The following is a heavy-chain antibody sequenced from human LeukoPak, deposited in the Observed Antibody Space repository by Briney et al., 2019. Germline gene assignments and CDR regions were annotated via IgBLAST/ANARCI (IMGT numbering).Heavy chain of an antibody. J-gene: IGHJ3*02. V-gene: IGHV4-59*01. CDR1: GGSISSYY. CDR3: AKNKRGSKDAFDI. D-gene: IGHD1/OR15-1a*01. CDR2: IYYSGST. Sequence: SETLSLTCTVSGGSISSYYWSWIRQPPGKGLEWIGYIYYSGSTNYNPSLKSRVPISVDTSKNQFSLKLSSVTAADTAVYYCAKNKRGSKDAFDIWGQGTMVTVSS.